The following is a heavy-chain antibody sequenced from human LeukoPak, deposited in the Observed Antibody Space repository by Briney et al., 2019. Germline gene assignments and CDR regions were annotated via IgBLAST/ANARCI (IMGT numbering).Heavy chain of an antibody. CDR3: ASSPAYSSSWYAIDN. V-gene: IGHV3-13*01. Sequence: GGSLRLSCVASGFTFSNYDMHWVRQAAGKGLEWVSGIGTAGDTYYPASVKGRFTISRENAKNSLYLQINSLSAGDTAVYYCASSPAYSSSWYAIDNWGQGTLVTVSS. D-gene: IGHD6-13*01. CDR1: GFTFSNYD. CDR2: IGTAGDT. J-gene: IGHJ4*02.